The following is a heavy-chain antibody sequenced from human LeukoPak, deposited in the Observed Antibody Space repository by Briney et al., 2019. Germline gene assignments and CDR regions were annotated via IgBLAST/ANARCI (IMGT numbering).Heavy chain of an antibody. D-gene: IGHD3-10*01. CDR2: IYTSGST. V-gene: IGHV4-59*10. Sequence: SETLSLTCAVYGGSFSGYYWSWIRQSPGKGLEWIGRIYTSGSTNYNPSLKSRATISVDTSKNQFSLKLSSVTAADTAVYYCARAVGYYGSGSFYYYYMDVWGKGTTVTISS. CDR1: GGSFSGYY. CDR3: ARAVGYYGSGSFYYYYMDV. J-gene: IGHJ6*03.